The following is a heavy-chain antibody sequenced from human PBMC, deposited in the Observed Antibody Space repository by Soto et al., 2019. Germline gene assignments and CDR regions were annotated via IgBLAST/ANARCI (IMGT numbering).Heavy chain of an antibody. Sequence: PSETLSLTCTVSGGSISSGGYYWSWIRQHPGKGLEWIGYIYYSGSTYYNPSLKSRVTISVDTSKNQFSLKLSSVTAADTAVYFCARDYYDYGSSPGAFDIWGQGTMVT. CDR2: IYYSGST. CDR3: ARDYYDYGSSPGAFDI. V-gene: IGHV4-31*03. CDR1: GGSISSGGYY. D-gene: IGHD4-17*01. J-gene: IGHJ3*02.